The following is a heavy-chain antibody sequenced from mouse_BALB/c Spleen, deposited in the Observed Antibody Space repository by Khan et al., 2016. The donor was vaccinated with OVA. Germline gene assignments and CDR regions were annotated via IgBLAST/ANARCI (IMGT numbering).Heavy chain of an antibody. D-gene: IGHD2-2*01. CDR1: GYTFTSYY. CDR3: TRSGYGSFLY. J-gene: IGHJ3*01. Sequence: QVQLQQSGAELVKPGTSVKLSCKASGYTFTSYYMYWVKQRPGQGLEWIGEINPNNGGTNFIEKFRSKATLTVDKSSTTAYMQLSSLTSEDSAVYYCTRSGYGSFLYWGQGTLVTVSA. V-gene: IGHV1S81*02. CDR2: INPNNGGT.